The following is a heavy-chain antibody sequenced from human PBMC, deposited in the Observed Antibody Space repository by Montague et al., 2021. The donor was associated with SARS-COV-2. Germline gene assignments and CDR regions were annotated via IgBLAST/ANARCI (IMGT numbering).Heavy chain of an antibody. V-gene: IGHV4-34*01. D-gene: IGHD3-22*01. CDR1: GGSFSGYY. J-gene: IGHJ3*02. CDR3: ARVPDYYDSSGYYFDAFDI. CDR2: INHSGSI. Sequence: SDTLSLTCAVYGGSFSGYYWSWIRQPPGKGLEWIGEINHSGSINYNPSLKSRVTISVDTSKNQFSLKLSSVTAADTAVYYCARVPDYYDSSGYYFDAFDIWGQGIMVTVSS.